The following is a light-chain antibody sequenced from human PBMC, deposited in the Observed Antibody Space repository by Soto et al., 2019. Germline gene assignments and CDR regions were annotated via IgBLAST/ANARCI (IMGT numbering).Light chain of an antibody. CDR1: QSVNIY. CDR2: GAS. Sequence: EIVMTQSPATLSVSPGERATLSCRASQSVNIYLAWYQQKPGQAPRLLIFGASYRATGIPARFSGSGSGTELNLTISSLQSEDFAVYFCQQYDDWLPLTFGGGTKVEIK. CDR3: QQYDDWLPLT. J-gene: IGKJ4*01. V-gene: IGKV3D-15*01.